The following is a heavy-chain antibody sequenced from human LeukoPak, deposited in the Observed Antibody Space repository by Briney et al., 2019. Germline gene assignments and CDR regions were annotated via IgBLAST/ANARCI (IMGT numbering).Heavy chain of an antibody. D-gene: IGHD3-10*02. CDR1: GFTFGDYA. CDR3: AELGITMIGGV. CDR2: ISSSGSTI. V-gene: IGHV3-48*03. Sequence: GGSLRLSCTASGFTFGDYAMSWFRQAPGKRLEWVSYISSSGSTIYYADSVKGRFTISRDNAKNSLYLQMNSLRAEDTAVYYCAELGITMIGGVWGKGTTVTISS. J-gene: IGHJ6*04.